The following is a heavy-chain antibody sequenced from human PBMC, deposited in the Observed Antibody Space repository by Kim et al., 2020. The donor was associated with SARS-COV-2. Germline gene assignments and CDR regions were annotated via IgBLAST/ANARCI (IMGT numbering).Heavy chain of an antibody. V-gene: IGHV1-2*02. J-gene: IGHJ5*02. CDR1: GYTFTGYY. D-gene: IGHD4-4*01. CDR3: ARVIPEGGTQPDYSNYWFDP. CDR2: INPNSGGT. Sequence: ASVKVSCKASGYTFTGYYMHWVRQALGQGLEWMGWINPNSGGTNYAQKFQGRVTMTRDTSISTAYMELSRLRSDDTAVYYCARVIPEGGTQPDYSNYWFDPWGQGTLVTVSS.